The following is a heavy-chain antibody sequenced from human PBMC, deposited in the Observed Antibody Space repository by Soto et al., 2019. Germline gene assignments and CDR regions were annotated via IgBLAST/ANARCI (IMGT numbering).Heavy chain of an antibody. Sequence: ASVKVSCKASGGTFSSYAISWVRQAPGQGLEWMGGIIPIFGTANYAQKFQGRVTITADESTSTAYMELSSLRSEDTAVYYCARDRRPERWLQFDSGGQGTLVNVSS. CDR1: GGTFSSYA. D-gene: IGHD5-12*01. CDR3: ARDRRPERWLQFDS. V-gene: IGHV1-69*13. J-gene: IGHJ4*01. CDR2: IIPIFGTA.